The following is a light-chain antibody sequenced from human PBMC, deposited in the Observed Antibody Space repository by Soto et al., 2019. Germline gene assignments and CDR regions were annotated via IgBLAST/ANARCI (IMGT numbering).Light chain of an antibody. Sequence: QSVLTQPPSASGTPGQRVTISCSGSSSNIGSNYVYWYQHLPGTAPKLLIYRNNQRPSGVPDRFSGSKSGTSASLAISGLRSEDEADYYCAAGDDSLSVYVFGTGTKVTVL. V-gene: IGLV1-47*01. J-gene: IGLJ1*01. CDR1: SSNIGSNY. CDR3: AAGDDSLSVYV. CDR2: RNN.